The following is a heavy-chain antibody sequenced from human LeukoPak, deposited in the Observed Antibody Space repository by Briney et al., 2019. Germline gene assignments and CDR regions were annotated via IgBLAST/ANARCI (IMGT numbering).Heavy chain of an antibody. CDR1: GGSISSGGYY. J-gene: IGHJ4*02. Sequence: SETLSLTCTVSGGSISSGGYYWSWIRQPPGKGLEWIGYIYYSGSTYYNPSLKSRVTISVDTSKNQFSLKLSSVTAADTAVYYCARFSAWSGYLGLNYWGQGTLVTVSS. CDR3: ARFSAWSGYLGLNY. V-gene: IGHV4-31*03. D-gene: IGHD3-3*01. CDR2: IYYSGST.